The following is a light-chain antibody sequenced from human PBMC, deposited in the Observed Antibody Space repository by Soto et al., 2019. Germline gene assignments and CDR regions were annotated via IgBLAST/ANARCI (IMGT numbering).Light chain of an antibody. CDR2: GAS. CDR1: QSVNNN. Sequence: ETLVTQPPATLSVSPGERATLSCRASQSVNNNLAWYQQKLGQAPRVLIYGASTRATGIPARFTGSGSGTEFILTITSLQSEDSAVYYCQEYNTWPWTFGQGTKVDIK. V-gene: IGKV3-15*01. CDR3: QEYNTWPWT. J-gene: IGKJ1*01.